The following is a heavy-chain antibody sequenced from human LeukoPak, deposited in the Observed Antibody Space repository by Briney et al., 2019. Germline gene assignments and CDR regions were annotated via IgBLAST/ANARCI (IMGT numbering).Heavy chain of an antibody. J-gene: IGHJ3*02. D-gene: IGHD2-2*01. CDR1: GGSLSSYY. CDR2: IFTSVST. CDR3: ASLYRGNQLLVRRDAFDI. V-gene: IGHV4-4*07. Sequence: SETLSLTCTVSGGSLSSYYWSWIRQPAGTGLEWIGRIFTSVSTNYNPSLKSRVTMSVDTSKNQFSLKLSSVTAADTAVYYCASLYRGNQLLVRRDAFDISGQGTMVTVSS.